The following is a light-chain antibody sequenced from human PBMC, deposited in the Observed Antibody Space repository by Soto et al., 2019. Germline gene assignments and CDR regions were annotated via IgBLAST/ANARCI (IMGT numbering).Light chain of an antibody. CDR2: GAS. CDR3: QQYGSSRT. J-gene: IGKJ1*01. V-gene: IGKV3-20*01. Sequence: EIVLTQSPGTLSLSPGERATLSCRASQSVSSSYLAWYQQKPGQAPRLLIYGASSRATGIPDRFSGSGSGTDFTLTISRLETEDFAVYYCQQYGSSRTFVQGTKVEIK. CDR1: QSVSSSY.